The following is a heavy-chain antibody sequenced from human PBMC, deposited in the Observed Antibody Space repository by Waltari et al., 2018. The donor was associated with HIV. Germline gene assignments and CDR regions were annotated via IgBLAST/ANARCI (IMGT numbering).Heavy chain of an antibody. CDR2: ISYGGRNK. J-gene: IGHJ4*02. V-gene: IGHV3-30*04. CDR3: ARDGHFYDSRPLDH. Sequence: QVPLVESGGGVVQPGGSLRLSRVASGFPSSPFAFHWVRQAPGKGLEWVALISYGGRNKVYADSVKGRFTISRDNSKNTLYLQMNSLRAEDTAVYYCARDGHFYDSRPLDHWGQGTLVTVSS. CDR1: GFPSSPFA. D-gene: IGHD3-22*01.